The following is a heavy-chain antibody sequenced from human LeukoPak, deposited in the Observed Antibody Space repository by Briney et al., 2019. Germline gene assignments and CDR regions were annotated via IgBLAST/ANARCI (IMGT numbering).Heavy chain of an antibody. CDR1: GGSFSGYY. V-gene: IGHV4-34*01. D-gene: IGHD6-13*01. Sequence: RASETLSLTCAVYGGSFSGYYWSWIRQPPGKGLEWIGEINHSGNTNYNPSLKSRVTISVDTSKNQFSLKLSSVTAADTAVYYCATAAGYWFDPWGQGTLVTVSS. CDR2: INHSGNT. J-gene: IGHJ5*02. CDR3: ATAAGYWFDP.